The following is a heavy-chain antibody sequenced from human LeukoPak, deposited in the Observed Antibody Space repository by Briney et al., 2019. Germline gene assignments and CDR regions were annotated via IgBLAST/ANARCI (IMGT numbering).Heavy chain of an antibody. CDR3: AKARGYCSGGSCYSGFHDAFHI. V-gene: IGHV3-23*01. D-gene: IGHD2-15*01. Sequence: GGSLRLSCAASGFTFSSYAMSWVRQAPGKGLEWVSAISGSGGSTYYADSVKGRFTISRDNSKNTLYLQMNSLRAEDTAVYHCAKARGYCSGGSCYSGFHDAFHIWGQGTMVTVSS. CDR1: GFTFSSYA. J-gene: IGHJ3*02. CDR2: ISGSGGST.